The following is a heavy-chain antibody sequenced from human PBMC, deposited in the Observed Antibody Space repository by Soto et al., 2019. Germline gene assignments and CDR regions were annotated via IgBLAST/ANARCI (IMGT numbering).Heavy chain of an antibody. CDR3: ARLVREYYYHSSAIEF. J-gene: IGHJ4*02. CDR1: GDSINSGDYY. Sequence: PSETLSLTCTVSGDSINSGDYYWSWIRQHPGKGLEWIGYIYYSGSTYYNPSLKSRVTISVDTSKIQFSLKLSSVTAADTAVYYCARLVREYYYHSSAIEFWGQGTLVTVSS. D-gene: IGHD3-22*01. V-gene: IGHV4-31*03. CDR2: IYYSGST.